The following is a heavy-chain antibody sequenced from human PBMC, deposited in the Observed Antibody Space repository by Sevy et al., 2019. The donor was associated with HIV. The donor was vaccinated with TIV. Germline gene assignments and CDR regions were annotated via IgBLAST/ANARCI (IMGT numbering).Heavy chain of an antibody. J-gene: IGHJ4*02. D-gene: IGHD3-22*01. Sequence: GGSLRLSCAASGFSFSTYWMHWVRQAPGKGLEWVANIKQDESEKYYVASVKGRFTISRDNAKNSAYLEMNSLRPEDTGISYSAKGNSGSFDYWGQGTLVTVSS. V-gene: IGHV3-7*01. CDR3: AKGNSGSFDY. CDR1: GFSFSTYW. CDR2: IKQDESEK.